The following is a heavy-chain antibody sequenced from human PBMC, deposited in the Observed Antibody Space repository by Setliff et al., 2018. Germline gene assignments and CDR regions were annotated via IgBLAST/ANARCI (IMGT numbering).Heavy chain of an antibody. J-gene: IGHJ4*02. CDR1: SSSIPSAYS. CDR2: LHPSEGP. D-gene: IGHD2-15*01. Sequence: LSLTCSVSSSSIPSAYSWAWIRQTPGKGLEWIGTLHPSEGPSYNPSLRSRVTLSQDTSYNQFSLNLNSVTAADAAVYYCATMMSTGVGGRGYLVNWGQGTLVTVSS. V-gene: IGHV4-38-2*02. CDR3: ATMMSTGVGGRGYLVN.